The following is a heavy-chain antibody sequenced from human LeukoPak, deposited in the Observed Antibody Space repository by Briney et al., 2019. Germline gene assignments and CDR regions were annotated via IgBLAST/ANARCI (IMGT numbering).Heavy chain of an antibody. D-gene: IGHD3-10*01. CDR3: AKGGSYYYGSGSFGWFDP. CDR2: ISWNSGSI. V-gene: IGHV3-9*01. J-gene: IGHJ5*02. Sequence: AGGSLRLSCAASGFTFDDYAMHWVRQAPGKGLEWVSGISWNSGSIGYADSVKGRFTISRDNAKNSLYLQMNSLRAEDTALYYCAKGGSYYYGSGSFGWFDPWGQGTLVTVSS. CDR1: GFTFDDYA.